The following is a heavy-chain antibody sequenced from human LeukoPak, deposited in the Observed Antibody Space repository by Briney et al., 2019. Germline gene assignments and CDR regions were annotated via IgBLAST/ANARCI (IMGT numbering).Heavy chain of an antibody. J-gene: IGHJ3*02. D-gene: IGHD3-22*01. CDR2: ISSLSGTI. CDR3: AGHYDSSGYRVDVFDI. V-gene: IGHV3-48*01. Sequence: PGGSLRLSCAASGFTFSTYSMNWVRQAPGKGLEWISYISSLSGTINYADSVKGRFTISRDNSKNSLYLQMNSLRAEDTAVYFCAGHYDSSGYRVDVFDIWGQGTMVTVSS. CDR1: GFTFSTYS.